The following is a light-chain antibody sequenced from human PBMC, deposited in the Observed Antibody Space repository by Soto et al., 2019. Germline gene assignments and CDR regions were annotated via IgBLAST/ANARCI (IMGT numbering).Light chain of an antibody. Sequence: QIVLTQSSSASASLGASVKLTCTLSSGHSSYIIAWHQQQPGKAPRYLMKLEGSGSYNKGSGVPDRFSGSNSGADRYLTIANLQFEDEADYYCETWGSNTHTVFGGGTQLTVL. V-gene: IGLV4-60*02. CDR3: ETWGSNTHTV. CDR1: SGHSSYI. CDR2: LEGSGSY. J-gene: IGLJ3*02.